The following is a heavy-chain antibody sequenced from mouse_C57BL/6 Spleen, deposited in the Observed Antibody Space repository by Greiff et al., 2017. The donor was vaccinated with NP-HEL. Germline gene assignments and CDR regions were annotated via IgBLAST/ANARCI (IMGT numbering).Heavy chain of an antibody. D-gene: IGHD3-3*01. J-gene: IGHJ1*03. CDR2: IDPGSGNT. V-gene: IGHV1-66*01. CDR1: GYSFTSYY. CDR3: ARERAEWYFEV. Sequence: QVQLQQSGPELVKPGASVKISCKASGYSFTSYYIHWVKQRPGQGLEWIGWIDPGSGNTKYNEKFKGKATLTADTSSSTAYMQLSSLTSEDSAVYYCARERAEWYFEVWGTGTTVTVSS.